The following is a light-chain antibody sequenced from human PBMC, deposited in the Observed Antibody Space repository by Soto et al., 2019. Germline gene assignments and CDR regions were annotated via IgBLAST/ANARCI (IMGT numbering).Light chain of an antibody. J-gene: IGKJ2*01. CDR3: QQYNIYYT. Sequence: DIQMTQSPSTLSASVGDRVTITCRASQRISSWLAWYQQKPGKAPKLLIYKASSLESGVPSRFSGSGSGTEFTLTISSLQPDDFATYYCQQYNIYYTFGQGTKLEIK. V-gene: IGKV1-5*03. CDR2: KAS. CDR1: QRISSW.